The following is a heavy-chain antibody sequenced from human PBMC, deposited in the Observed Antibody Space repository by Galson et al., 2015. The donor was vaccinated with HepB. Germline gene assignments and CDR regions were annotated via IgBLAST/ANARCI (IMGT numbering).Heavy chain of an antibody. V-gene: IGHV4-39*01. CDR3: ARLKSEGFGELLKSIYYYGMDV. D-gene: IGHD3-10*01. Sequence: SETLSLTCTVSGGSISSSSYYWGWIRRPPGKGLEWIGSIYYSGSTYYNPSLKSRVTISVDTSKNQFSLKLSSVTAADTAVYYCARLKSEGFGELLKSIYYYGMDVWGQGTTVTVSS. J-gene: IGHJ6*02. CDR1: GGSISSSSYY. CDR2: IYYSGST.